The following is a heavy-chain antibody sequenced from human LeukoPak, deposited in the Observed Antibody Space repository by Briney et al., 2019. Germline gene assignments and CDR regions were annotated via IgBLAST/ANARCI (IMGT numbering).Heavy chain of an antibody. CDR2: IYYSGST. CDR3: ARVEMATDTGFDY. J-gene: IGHJ4*02. V-gene: IGHV4-59*01. Sequence: PSETLSLTCTVSGGSISSYYWSWIRQPPGKGLEWIGYIYYSGSTNYNPSLKSRVTISVDTSKNQFSLKLSSVTAADTAVYYCARVEMATDTGFDYWGQGTLVTVSS. D-gene: IGHD5-24*01. CDR1: GGSISSYY.